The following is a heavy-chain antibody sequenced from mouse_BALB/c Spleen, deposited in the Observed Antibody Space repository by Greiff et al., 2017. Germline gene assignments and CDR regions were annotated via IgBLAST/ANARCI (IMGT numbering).Heavy chain of an antibody. J-gene: IGHJ2*01. Sequence: EVQLVETGGGLVQPKGSLKLSCAASGFTFNTNAMNWVRQAPGKGLEWVARIRSKSNNYATYYADSVKDRFTISRDDSQSMLYLQMNNLKTEDTAMYYCVRDGYYVSFDYWGQGTTLTVSS. CDR1: GFTFNTNA. CDR2: IRSKSNNYAT. D-gene: IGHD2-3*01. CDR3: VRDGYYVSFDY. V-gene: IGHV10S3*01.